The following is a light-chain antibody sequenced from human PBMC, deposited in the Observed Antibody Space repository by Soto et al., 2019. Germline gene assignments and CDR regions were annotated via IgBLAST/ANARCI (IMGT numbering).Light chain of an antibody. CDR2: EVS. V-gene: IGLV2-14*01. J-gene: IGLJ2*01. CDR1: SSDVGGYNY. Sequence: SALTQPASVSGSPGQSITISCTGTSSDVGGYNYVSRYQQHPGKAPKLMIYEVSNRPSGVSNRFSGSKSGNTASLTISGLQAEDEADYYCSSYTSSSTLVVFGGGTKLTVL. CDR3: SSYTSSSTLVV.